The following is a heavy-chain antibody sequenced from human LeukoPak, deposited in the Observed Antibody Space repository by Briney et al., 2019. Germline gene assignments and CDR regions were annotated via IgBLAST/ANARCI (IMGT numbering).Heavy chain of an antibody. J-gene: IGHJ4*02. Sequence: SQTLSLTCTVSGGSISSGDYYWSWIRQPPGTGLEWIGYIYYSGSTYYSPSLKSRVTISVDTSKNQFSLKLSSVTAADTAVYYCARGPRTYYGSGSYEDYWGQGTLVTVSS. D-gene: IGHD3-10*01. CDR1: GGSISSGDYY. V-gene: IGHV4-30-4*01. CDR3: ARGPRTYYGSGSYEDY. CDR2: IYYSGST.